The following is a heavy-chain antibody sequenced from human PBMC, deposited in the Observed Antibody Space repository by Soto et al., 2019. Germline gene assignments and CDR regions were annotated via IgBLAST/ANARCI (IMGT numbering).Heavy chain of an antibody. CDR3: ARDRSIAVAGPRGLRYFDL. J-gene: IGHJ2*01. Sequence: EVQLVESGGGLVQPGGSLRLSCAASGFTFSSYWMSWVRQAPGKGLEWVANIKQDGSEKYYVDSVKGRFTISRDNAKNSLYLQMNSLRAEDTAVYYCARDRSIAVAGPRGLRYFDLWGRGTLVTVSS. CDR2: IKQDGSEK. V-gene: IGHV3-7*01. D-gene: IGHD6-19*01. CDR1: GFTFSSYW.